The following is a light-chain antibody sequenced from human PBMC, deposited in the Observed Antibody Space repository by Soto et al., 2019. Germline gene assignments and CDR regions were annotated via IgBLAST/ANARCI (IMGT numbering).Light chain of an antibody. CDR1: QSVSTDY. CDR2: GAF. J-gene: IGKJ5*01. V-gene: IGKV3-20*01. Sequence: EMVLTQSPGRLSLARGEGATGSCMASQSVSTDYLAWYQQKPGQAPRLLIHGAFTRATGIPARFSGSASGTDFTLTINRLEPEDFAVYYCPLYGNSPPFGQGTRLEIK. CDR3: PLYGNSPP.